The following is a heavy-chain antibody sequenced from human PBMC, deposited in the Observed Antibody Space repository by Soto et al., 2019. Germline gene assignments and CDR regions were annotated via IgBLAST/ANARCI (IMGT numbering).Heavy chain of an antibody. CDR2: INPNRGGT. D-gene: IGHD5-12*01. J-gene: IGHJ3*02. Sequence: GASVKVSCKASGYTFTGYYMHWVRQAPGQGLEWMGWINPNRGGTNHAQKFQGRVTMTRDTSISTAYLELSRLRSDDTTVYYCARSIVATISSDAFDIWGQGTMVTVSS. CDR1: GYTFTGYY. CDR3: ARSIVATISSDAFDI. V-gene: IGHV1-2*02.